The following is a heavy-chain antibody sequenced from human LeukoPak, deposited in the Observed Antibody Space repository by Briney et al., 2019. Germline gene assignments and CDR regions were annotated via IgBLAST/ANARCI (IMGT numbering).Heavy chain of an antibody. V-gene: IGHV4-59*01. D-gene: IGHD5-12*01. CDR3: ARGDIVTTLSPYQNWFDP. CDR2: IYDSGNT. Sequence: SETLSLTCTVSGGSISTYYWSWIRQPPGKGLEWIAYIYDSGNTNYNPSLKSRVTISVDTSKNQFSLKLSSVTAADTAVYYCARGDIVTTLSPYQNWFDPWGQGTLVTVSS. CDR1: GGSISTYY. J-gene: IGHJ5*02.